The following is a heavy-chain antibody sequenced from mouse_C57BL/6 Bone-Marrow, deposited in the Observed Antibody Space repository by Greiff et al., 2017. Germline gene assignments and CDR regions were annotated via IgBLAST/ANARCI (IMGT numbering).Heavy chain of an antibody. Sequence: VKLQESGPGLVQPSQSLSITCTVSGFSLTSYGVHWVRQSPGQGLEWLGVIWSGGSTDYNAAFISRLSSSTENSKSKVFFKMNSLQAEETAIYDCARSWAFDYWGQGTTLTVSS. CDR1: GFSLTSYG. D-gene: IGHD4-1*01. CDR3: ARSWAFDY. J-gene: IGHJ2*01. CDR2: IWSGGST. V-gene: IGHV2-2*01.